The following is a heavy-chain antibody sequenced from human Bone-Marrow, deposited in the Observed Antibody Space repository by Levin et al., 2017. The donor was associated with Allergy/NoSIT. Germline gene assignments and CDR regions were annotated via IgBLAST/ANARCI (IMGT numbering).Heavy chain of an antibody. CDR3: ARLGGYGDYFDY. J-gene: IGHJ4*02. V-gene: IGHV3-53*01. Sequence: GESLKISCVASGFTVSRHYMSWVRQAPGKGLEWLSTIYSSGSTYYTDSVKGRFIISRDDSKKRVDLQLNSLRAEDTAVYYCARLGGYGDYFDYWGQGTLVTVSS. CDR1: GFTVSRHY. D-gene: IGHD3-16*01. CDR2: IYSSGST.